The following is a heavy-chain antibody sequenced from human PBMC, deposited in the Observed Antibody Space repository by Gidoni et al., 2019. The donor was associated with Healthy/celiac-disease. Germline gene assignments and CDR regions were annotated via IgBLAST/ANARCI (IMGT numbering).Heavy chain of an antibody. CDR1: GFPVSSYS. J-gene: IGHJ4*02. V-gene: IGHV3-48*02. D-gene: IGHD6-13*01. CDR2: ISSSSSTI. Sequence: EVQLGESGGGLVQPGGSLRLSCAASGFPVSSYSMNWVRQAPGKGLEWVSYISSSSSTIYYADSVKGRFTISRDNAKNSLYLQMNSLRDEDTAVYYCARDPRYSSSWSGEPPDYWGQGTLVTVSS. CDR3: ARDPRYSSSWSGEPPDY.